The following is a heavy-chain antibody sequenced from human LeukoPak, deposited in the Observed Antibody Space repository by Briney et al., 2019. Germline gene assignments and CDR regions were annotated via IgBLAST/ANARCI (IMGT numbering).Heavy chain of an antibody. V-gene: IGHV3-23*01. Sequence: GGSLRLSCAASGFTVSSNYMSWVRQAPGKGLEWVAGICDIGGRTNYADSVNGRFTISRDNPKNTLYLQMNSLRAEDTAVYFCAKRGVVIRVILVGFHKEAYYFDSWGPGALVTVSS. J-gene: IGHJ4*02. D-gene: IGHD3-22*01. CDR2: ICDIGGRT. CDR3: AKRGVVIRVILVGFHKEAYYFDS. CDR1: GFTVSSNY.